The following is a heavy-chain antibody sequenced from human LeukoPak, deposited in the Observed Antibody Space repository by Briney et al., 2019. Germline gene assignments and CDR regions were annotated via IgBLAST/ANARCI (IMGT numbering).Heavy chain of an antibody. CDR1: GGTFSSYA. Sequence: WASVKVSCKASGGTFSSYAISWVRQAPGQGLEWMGWISAYNGNTNYAQKLQGRVTMTTDTSTSTAYMELRSLRSDDTAVYYCARQPDAVYFDYWGQGTLVTVSS. D-gene: IGHD1-14*01. V-gene: IGHV1-18*01. J-gene: IGHJ4*02. CDR2: ISAYNGNT. CDR3: ARQPDAVYFDY.